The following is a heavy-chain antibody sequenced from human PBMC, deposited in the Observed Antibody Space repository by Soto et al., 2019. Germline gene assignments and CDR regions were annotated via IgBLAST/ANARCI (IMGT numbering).Heavy chain of an antibody. CDR1: GGSSSSISYC. J-gene: IGHJ4*02. CDR3: ARRSDDYVWGSYRSYHFDY. CDR2: IYYSGST. V-gene: IGHV4-39*01. Sequence: PSHTLSLTCSVSGGSSSSISYCRGGIRQPPGKGLEWIGSIYYSGSTYYNPSLKSRVTISVDTSKNQFSLKLSSVTAADTAVYYCARRSDDYVWGSYRSYHFDYWGQGPPVTVSS. D-gene: IGHD3-16*02.